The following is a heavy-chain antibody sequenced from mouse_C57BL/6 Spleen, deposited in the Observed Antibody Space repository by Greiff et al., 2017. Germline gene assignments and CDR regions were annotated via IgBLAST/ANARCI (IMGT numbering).Heavy chain of an antibody. V-gene: IGHV1-61*01. CDR1: GYTFTSYW. J-gene: IGHJ3*01. D-gene: IGHD4-1*01. Sequence: QVQLQQPGAELVRPGSSVKLSCKASGYTFTSYWMDWVKQRPGQGLEWIGNIDPSDSETHYNQKFKDKATLTVDKSSSTAYMQLSSLTSEDSAVYYGARSGLGRRGFAYWCQGTLVTVSA. CDR3: ARSGLGRRGFAY. CDR2: IDPSDSET.